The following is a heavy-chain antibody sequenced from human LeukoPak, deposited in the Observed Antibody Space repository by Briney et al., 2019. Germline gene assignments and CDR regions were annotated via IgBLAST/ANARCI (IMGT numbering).Heavy chain of an antibody. CDR2: IIPIFGTA. CDR1: GGTFSSYA. CDR3: ARDPSWDGYND. J-gene: IGHJ4*02. V-gene: IGHV1-69*13. D-gene: IGHD5-24*01. Sequence: GASVKVSCKASGGTFSSYAISWVRQAPGQGLEWMGGIIPIFGTANYAQKFQGRVTITADESTSTAYMELSNLRSEDTAVYYCARDPSWDGYNDWGQGTLVTVSS.